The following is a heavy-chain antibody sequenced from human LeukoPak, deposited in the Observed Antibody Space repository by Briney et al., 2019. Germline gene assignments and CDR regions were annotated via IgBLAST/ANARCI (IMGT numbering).Heavy chain of an antibody. J-gene: IGHJ6*03. D-gene: IGHD7-27*01. Sequence: SETLSLTCAVYGGSFNGYYWSWIRQPPGKGLEWIGHINHSGSTNYNPSLKSRVTMSVDTSKNQFSLKLSSVTAADTAVYYCACSPGDRNFFYYYYMDVWGKGTTVTVSS. CDR3: ACSPGDRNFFYYYYMDV. V-gene: IGHV4-34*01. CDR1: GGSFNGYY. CDR2: INHSGST.